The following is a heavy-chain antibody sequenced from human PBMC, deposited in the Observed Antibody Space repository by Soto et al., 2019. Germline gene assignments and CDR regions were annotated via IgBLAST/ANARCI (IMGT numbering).Heavy chain of an antibody. J-gene: IGHJ5*02. CDR2: ISAYNGNT. CDR1: GYTFTSYG. V-gene: IGHV1-18*01. D-gene: IGHD6-19*01. CDR3: ARDLPFFRQWLVPRGFDP. Sequence: GASVKVSCKASGYTFTSYGISWVRQAPGQGLEWMGWISAYNGNTNYAQKLQGRVTMTTDTSTSTAYMELRSLRSDDTAVYYCARDLPFFRQWLVPRGFDPWGQGTLVTVSS.